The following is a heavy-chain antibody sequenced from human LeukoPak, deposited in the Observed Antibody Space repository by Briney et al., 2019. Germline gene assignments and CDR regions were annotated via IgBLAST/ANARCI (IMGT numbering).Heavy chain of an antibody. CDR1: GGPINEYY. V-gene: IGHV4-59*08. D-gene: IGHD3-10*01. CDR3: AGLNGGD. CDR2: ILYSGST. J-gene: IGHJ4*02. Sequence: SETLSLTCTVSGGPINEYYWSWIRQPPGKGPEWIGYILYSGSTTYNPSLKSRLTILVDTSKNQFSLRLRSVTAADTAVYYCAGLNGGDWGQGTLVTVSS.